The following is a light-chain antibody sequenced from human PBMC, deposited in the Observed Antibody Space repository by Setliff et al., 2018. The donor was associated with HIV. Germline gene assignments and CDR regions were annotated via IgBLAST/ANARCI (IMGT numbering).Light chain of an antibody. CDR2: DVS. J-gene: IGLJ1*01. V-gene: IGLV2-11*01. CDR3: CSYAGSYTWV. Sequence: QSALAQPRSVSGSPGQSVTISCTGTSSDVGSYNYVSWYQQHPGKAPKLMIYDVSKRPSGVPDRFSGSKSGNTASLNISGLQAEDEADYYCCSYAGSYTWVFGTGTKV. CDR1: SSDVGSYNY.